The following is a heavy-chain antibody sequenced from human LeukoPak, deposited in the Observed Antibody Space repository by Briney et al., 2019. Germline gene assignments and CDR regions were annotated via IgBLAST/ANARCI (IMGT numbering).Heavy chain of an antibody. J-gene: IGHJ4*02. D-gene: IGHD2-2*01. Sequence: PGGSLRLSCAASGFTFSSYWMHWVRQPPGKGLVWVSRMNSDGSSTNYADSVKGRFTISRDNAKNTLYLHMNSLRAEDTAVYYCAKRPRDSEVALAAAMNWNWYFDYWGQGTLVTVSS. CDR1: GFTFSSYW. V-gene: IGHV3-74*01. CDR3: AKRPRDSEVALAAAMNWNWYFDY. CDR2: MNSDGSST.